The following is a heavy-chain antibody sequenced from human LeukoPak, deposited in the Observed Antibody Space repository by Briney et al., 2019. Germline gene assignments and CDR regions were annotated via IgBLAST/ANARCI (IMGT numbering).Heavy chain of an antibody. CDR2: ISYDGSNK. D-gene: IGHD5-12*01. J-gene: IGHJ4*02. Sequence: GGSLRLSCAASGFTFSSYGMHWVRQAPGQGLEWVAVISYDGSNKYYADSVKGRFTISRDNSKNTLYLQMNSLRAEDTAVYYCEKADVLLATSFAYWGQGTLVTVSS. CDR3: EKADVLLATSFAY. V-gene: IGHV3-30*18. CDR1: GFTFSSYG.